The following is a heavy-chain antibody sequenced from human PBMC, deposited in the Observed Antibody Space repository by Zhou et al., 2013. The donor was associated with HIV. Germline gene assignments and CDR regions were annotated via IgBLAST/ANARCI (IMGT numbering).Heavy chain of an antibody. CDR3: ARRVVEAGKPFDH. V-gene: IGHV1-69*05. CDR1: GGTFSSHA. CDR2: ITPLFLEA. D-gene: IGHD2-2*01. J-gene: IGHJ4*02. Sequence: QVQLVQSGAEVKKPGSSVKVSCKASGGTFSSHAISWVRQAPGQGLEWMGGITPLFLEAKYAQKFQGRVMITRDESTRTAYMEIDSLRSDDTAVYFCARRVVEAGKPFDHWGQGTLVTVSS.